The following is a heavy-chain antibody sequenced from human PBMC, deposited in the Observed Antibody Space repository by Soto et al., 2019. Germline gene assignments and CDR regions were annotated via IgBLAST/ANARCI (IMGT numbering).Heavy chain of an antibody. Sequence: QVQLVQSGAEVKKPGSSVKVSCKASGGTFSSYAISWVRQAPGQGLEWMGGIIPIFGTANYAQKFQGRVTITADKSTSTDYMELSSLRSEDTAVYYCASMVDTAMVGYYGMDVWGQGTTVTVSS. V-gene: IGHV1-69*06. CDR1: GGTFSSYA. D-gene: IGHD5-18*01. CDR2: IIPIFGTA. J-gene: IGHJ6*02. CDR3: ASMVDTAMVGYYGMDV.